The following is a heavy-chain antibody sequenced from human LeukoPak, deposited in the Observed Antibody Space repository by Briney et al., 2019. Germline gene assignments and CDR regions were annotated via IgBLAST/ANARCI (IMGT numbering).Heavy chain of an antibody. D-gene: IGHD3-3*01. CDR3: AKDRRSYDFWSGYYTSTGMDV. CDR2: ISCNSGSI. V-gene: IGHV3-9*01. Sequence: GRSLRLSCAASGFTFDDYAMHWVRHSPGKGLEWVSGISCNSGSIGYADSVKGRFTISRDNAKNSLYLQMNSLRAEDTALYYCAKDRRSYDFWSGYYTSTGMDVWGQGTTVTVSS. J-gene: IGHJ6*02. CDR1: GFTFDDYA.